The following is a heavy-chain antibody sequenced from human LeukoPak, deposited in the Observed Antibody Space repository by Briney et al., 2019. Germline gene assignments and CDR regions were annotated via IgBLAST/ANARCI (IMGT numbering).Heavy chain of an antibody. CDR3: TKDRDTAFDI. CDR2: IRYDGSNK. CDR1: GFTFSRYG. D-gene: IGHD5-18*01. Sequence: GGSQRLSCAASGFTFSRYGMSWVRQAPGKGLEWVAFIRYDGSNKYYADSVKGRFTISRDNSKNTLYLQMNSLRAEDTAVYYCTKDRDTAFDIWGQGTMVTVS. V-gene: IGHV3-30*02. J-gene: IGHJ3*02.